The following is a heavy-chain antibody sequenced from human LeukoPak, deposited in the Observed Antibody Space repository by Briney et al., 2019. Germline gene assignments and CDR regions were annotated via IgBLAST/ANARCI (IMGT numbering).Heavy chain of an antibody. D-gene: IGHD6-13*01. J-gene: IGHJ4*02. Sequence: GGPRRPSGAASGFPFRGYPMSWARRPPGRGWGWVSPISGSGGSTYYADSVKGRFTISRDNSKNTLYLQMNSLRAEDTAVYYCAKDLRDIAAAGTYHYWGQGTLVTVSS. CDR1: GFPFRGYP. V-gene: IGHV3-23*01. CDR2: ISGSGGST. CDR3: AKDLRDIAAAGTYHY.